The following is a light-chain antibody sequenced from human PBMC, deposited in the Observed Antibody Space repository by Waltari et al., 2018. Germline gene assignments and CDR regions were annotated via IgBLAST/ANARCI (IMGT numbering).Light chain of an antibody. Sequence: DIQMTQSPSSLSASVGDRVTIPCRAGQSISRFLNWYQQKPGEAPKLLIDTASSLQSGVPSRFSGSGSGTDFTLTISSLQPEDFATYYCQHSYRPPYIFGQGTKLEIK. CDR3: QHSYRPPYI. J-gene: IGKJ2*01. V-gene: IGKV1-39*01. CDR1: QSISRF. CDR2: TAS.